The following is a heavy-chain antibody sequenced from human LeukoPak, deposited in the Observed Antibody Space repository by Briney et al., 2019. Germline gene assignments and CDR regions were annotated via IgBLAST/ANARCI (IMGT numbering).Heavy chain of an antibody. CDR3: ARGGAARLHFQN. J-gene: IGHJ1*01. V-gene: IGHV4-34*01. CDR1: GVSFSGYY. CDR2: INHSGST. D-gene: IGHD6-6*01. Sequence: SETLSLTCAVYGVSFSGYYWSWIRQPPGKGLEWIGEINHSGSTNYNPSLQSRVTISVDTSKNQFSLNLNSVTAADTAVYYCARGGAARLHFQNWGQGTLVTVSS.